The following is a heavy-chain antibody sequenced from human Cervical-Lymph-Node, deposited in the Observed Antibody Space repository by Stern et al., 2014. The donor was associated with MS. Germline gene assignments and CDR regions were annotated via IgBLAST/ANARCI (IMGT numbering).Heavy chain of an antibody. Sequence: QVQLMQSGAEVKKPGASVMVSCKASGYTFTTYAIHWVRQAPGQRLEWMGWINAGNGNTGYSQSFQGRVTISRDTSASTAYMELSSLRSEDTAVYYCASDVMGGTNYWGQGTLVTVSA. CDR2: INAGNGNT. CDR1: GYTFTTYA. V-gene: IGHV1-3*01. J-gene: IGHJ4*02. D-gene: IGHD1/OR15-1a*01. CDR3: ASDVMGGTNY.